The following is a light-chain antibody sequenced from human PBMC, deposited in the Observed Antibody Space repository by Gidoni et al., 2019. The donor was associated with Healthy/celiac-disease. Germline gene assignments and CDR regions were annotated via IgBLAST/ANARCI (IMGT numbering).Light chain of an antibody. J-gene: IGKJ1*01. V-gene: IGKV3-20*01. Sequence: ELVLTQSPGTMSLSPGERATLSCRSSQLVGSSYLAWYQQKPGQAPRLLIYGASSRATGIPDRFSGSGSGTDFTLTISRLEPEDFAVYYCQQYGSSPQAFGQXTKVEIK. CDR2: GAS. CDR3: QQYGSSPQA. CDR1: QLVGSSY.